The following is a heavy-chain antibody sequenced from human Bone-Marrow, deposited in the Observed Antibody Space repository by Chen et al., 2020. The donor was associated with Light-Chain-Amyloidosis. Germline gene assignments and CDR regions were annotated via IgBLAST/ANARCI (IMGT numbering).Heavy chain of an antibody. CDR1: GGSFSGYY. D-gene: IGHD3-22*01. J-gene: IGHJ4*02. CDR3: ARGRRITMLVCDY. Sequence: QVQLQQWGAGLLKPSETLSLTCAVYGGSFSGYYWSWIRQPPGKGLAWIGEINHSGSTNYNPSLKSRVTISVDTSKNQFSLKLSSVTAADTAVYYCARGRRITMLVCDYWGQGILVTGSS. CDR2: INHSGST. V-gene: IGHV4-34*01.